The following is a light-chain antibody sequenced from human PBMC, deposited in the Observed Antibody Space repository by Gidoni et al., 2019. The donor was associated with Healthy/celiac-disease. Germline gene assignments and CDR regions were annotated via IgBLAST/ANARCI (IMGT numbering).Light chain of an antibody. Sequence: SYVLTQPPSVSVAPGQTARLTWGGNNIGSKSVHWYQQKPGQAPVLVVYDDSDRPSGIPERFSCSNSGNTATLTISRVEAGDEADYYCQVWDSSSDHYVVFGGGTKLTVL. CDR2: DDS. CDR3: QVWDSSSDHYVV. V-gene: IGLV3-21*02. CDR1: NIGSKS. J-gene: IGLJ2*01.